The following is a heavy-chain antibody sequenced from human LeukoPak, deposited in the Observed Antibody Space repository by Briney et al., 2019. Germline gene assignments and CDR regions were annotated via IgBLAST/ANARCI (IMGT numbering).Heavy chain of an antibody. Sequence: GGSLRLSCAASGFTFSRYGLHWVRQAPGKGLEWVAFIRDDGSTRYYADSVKGRFTISRDNSKNTLYLQMNSLRAEDTAVYYCAKLIVVVPAAKNWFDPWGQGTLVTVSS. CDR1: GFTFSRYG. D-gene: IGHD2-2*01. CDR2: IRDDGSTR. J-gene: IGHJ5*02. CDR3: AKLIVVVPAAKNWFDP. V-gene: IGHV3-30*02.